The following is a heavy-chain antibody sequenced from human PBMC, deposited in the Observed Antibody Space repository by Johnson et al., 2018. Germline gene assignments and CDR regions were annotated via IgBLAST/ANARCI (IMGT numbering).Heavy chain of an antibody. Sequence: QVQLVESGGGVVQPGRSLRLSCAASGFTFSSYGMHWVRQAPGKGLEWVAVVSYDEKSKYYADSVKGRFTISRDNSKNTLDLQMNSLGEEDTAVYYCARREGLGAGTSAFDIWGQGTVVTISS. V-gene: IGHV3-30*03. D-gene: IGHD6-19*01. CDR1: GFTFSSYG. CDR3: ARREGLGAGTSAFDI. CDR2: VSYDEKSK. J-gene: IGHJ3*02.